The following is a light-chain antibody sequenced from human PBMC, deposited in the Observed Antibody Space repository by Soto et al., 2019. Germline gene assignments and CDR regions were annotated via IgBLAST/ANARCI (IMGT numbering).Light chain of an antibody. V-gene: IGKV3-20*01. J-gene: IGKJ4*02. Sequence: IVLTQSPGTLSLSPGDRATLSCRASQTVTSGYLAWYQQKPGQAPRLLIYGASSRPTGIPDRFRGSGSGTDFTLTINRVEPEDFAVYYCHHYDASPWAFGGGTKVEIK. CDR1: QTVTSGY. CDR3: HHYDASPWA. CDR2: GAS.